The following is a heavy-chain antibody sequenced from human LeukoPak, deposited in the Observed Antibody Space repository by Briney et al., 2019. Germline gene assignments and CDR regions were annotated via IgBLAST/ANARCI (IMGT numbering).Heavy chain of an antibody. J-gene: IGHJ3*02. Sequence: SETLPLTCTVSGGSISDYNWSWIRQPPGKGLEWIGYIYNSGSTNFNPSLKSRVTISVDTSKNQFSLKLSSVTAADTAVYYCATTTYYYDSSGYHNKAFDIWGLGTMVTVSS. V-gene: IGHV4-4*09. CDR3: ATTTYYYDSSGYHNKAFDI. D-gene: IGHD3-22*01. CDR2: IYNSGST. CDR1: GGSISDYN.